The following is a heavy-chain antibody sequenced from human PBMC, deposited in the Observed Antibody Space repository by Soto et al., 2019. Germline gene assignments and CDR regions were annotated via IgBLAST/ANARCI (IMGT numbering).Heavy chain of an antibody. CDR3: ARRAGYQLMGDGGWFDP. CDR1: GFSFTNHG. CDR2: IWYDGSNK. Sequence: QGQLVESGGGVVQPGRSLRLSCAASGFSFTNHGMHWVRQTPGKGLEWVAVIWYDGSNKYYADSVKGRFTISRDTSKNTLYLQMNSLRAEDTAVYYCARRAGYQLMGDGGWFDPWGQGTLVTVSS. J-gene: IGHJ5*02. D-gene: IGHD2-2*01. V-gene: IGHV3-33*01.